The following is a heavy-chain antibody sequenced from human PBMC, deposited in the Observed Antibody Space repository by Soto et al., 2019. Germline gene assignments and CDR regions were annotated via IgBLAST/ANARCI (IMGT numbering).Heavy chain of an antibody. CDR2: IIPIFGTP. CDR1: GGIFSTYA. J-gene: IGHJ4*02. CDR3: ARDRDDYGPGNYYNRFDF. Sequence: QVQLMQSGAEVKKPGSSVKVSCKASGGIFSTYAISWLRQAPGQGLEWMGGIIPIFGTPNYARRFQGRVTGTGDKSTGTAYMALSRQRSEDTGVYYWARDRDDYGPGNYYNRFDFWGQGTLVTVSS. V-gene: IGHV1-69*06. D-gene: IGHD3-10*01.